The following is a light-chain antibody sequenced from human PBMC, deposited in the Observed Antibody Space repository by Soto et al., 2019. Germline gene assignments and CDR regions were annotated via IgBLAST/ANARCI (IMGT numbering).Light chain of an antibody. CDR3: QRYNNWPLP. V-gene: IGKV3-20*01. CDR2: GAS. J-gene: IGKJ4*01. CDR1: QSVSSSQ. Sequence: EIVLTQSPGTLSLYQGERATLSCRASQSVSSSQLAWYQQKPGQAPRLLIYGASSRATGIPDRVSVSGSGTDVTLTINSLQSEDLEVYYCQRYNNWPLPFGGGTKVYIK.